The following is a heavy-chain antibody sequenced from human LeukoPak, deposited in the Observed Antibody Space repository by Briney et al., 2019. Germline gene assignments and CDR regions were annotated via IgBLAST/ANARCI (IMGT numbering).Heavy chain of an antibody. D-gene: IGHD3-3*01. CDR2: IYYSGST. Sequence: PSETLSLTCTVSGGSISSYYWSWIRQPPGKGLEWIGYIYYSGSTNFNPSLKSRVTISVDASKNQSSLKLSSVTAADTAVYYCARAGGSGYYGYYFDYWGQGTLVTVSS. V-gene: IGHV4-59*01. J-gene: IGHJ4*02. CDR1: GGSISSYY. CDR3: ARAGGSGYYGYYFDY.